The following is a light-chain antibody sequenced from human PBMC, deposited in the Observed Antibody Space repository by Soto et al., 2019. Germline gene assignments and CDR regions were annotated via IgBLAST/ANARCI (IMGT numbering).Light chain of an antibody. Sequence: DIQMTQSPSSLSASVGDRFTITCRASQSISTYLNWYQQKPGKAPNLLIYAASSLQSGVPSRFSGSGSGTDFTLTISSLQPEDFATYYCQQSYSTPGFTFGPGTKVDIK. V-gene: IGKV1-39*01. J-gene: IGKJ3*01. CDR1: QSISTY. CDR3: QQSYSTPGFT. CDR2: AAS.